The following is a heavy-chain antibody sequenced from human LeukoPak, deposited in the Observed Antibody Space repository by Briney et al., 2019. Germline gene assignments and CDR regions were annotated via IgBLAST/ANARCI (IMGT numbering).Heavy chain of an antibody. Sequence: SETLSLTCTVSGGSISSYYWSWIRQPPGKGLEWIGYIYTSGSTNYNPSLKSRVTISVDTSKNQFSLKLSSVTAADTAVYYCARVYTTREFDPWGQGTLVTVSS. V-gene: IGHV4-4*09. J-gene: IGHJ5*02. D-gene: IGHD2-2*02. CDR1: GGSISSYY. CDR3: ARVYTTREFDP. CDR2: IYTSGST.